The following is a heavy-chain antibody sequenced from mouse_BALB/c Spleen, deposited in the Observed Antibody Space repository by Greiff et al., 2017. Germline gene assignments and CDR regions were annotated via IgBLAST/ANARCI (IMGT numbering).Heavy chain of an antibody. J-gene: IGHJ2*01. CDR3: ARIGSRLRPSFDY. V-gene: IGHV8-12*01. CDR1: GFSLSTSGMG. D-gene: IGHD1-2*01. CDR2: IYWDDDK. Sequence: QVQLKQSGPGILQPSQTLSLTCSFSGFSLSTSGMGVSWIRQPSGKGLEWLAHIYWDDDKRYNPSLKSRLTISKDTSRNQVFLKITSVDTADTATYYCARIGSRLRPSFDYWGQGTTLTVSS.